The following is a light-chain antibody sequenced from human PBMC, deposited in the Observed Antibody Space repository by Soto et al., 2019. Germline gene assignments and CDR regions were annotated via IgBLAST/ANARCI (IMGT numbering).Light chain of an antibody. J-gene: IGLJ1*01. Sequence: QSVLTQPASVSGSPGQSITISCTGTSSDIGSYNRVSWYQQPPGTAPKLIIYEVNNRPSGVPDRFSGSKSGNTASLTISGLQAEDDADYYCNSFTTRSTYVFGTGTKLTVL. CDR3: NSFTTRSTYV. V-gene: IGLV2-18*02. CDR2: EVN. CDR1: SSDIGSYNR.